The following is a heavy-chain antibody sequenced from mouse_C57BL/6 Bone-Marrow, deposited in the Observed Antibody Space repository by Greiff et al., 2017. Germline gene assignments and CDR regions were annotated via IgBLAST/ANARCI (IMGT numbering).Heavy chain of an antibody. CDR3: ARHSTTVVAPLYWYFDV. J-gene: IGHJ1*03. CDR2: ISYSGST. Sequence: EVKLVESGPGLAKPSQTLSLTCSVTGYSITSDYWNWIRKFPGNKLEYMGYISYSGSTYYNPSPKSRISITRDTSKNQYSLQLNSVTTEDTATYYCARHSTTVVAPLYWYFDVWGTGTTVTVSS. V-gene: IGHV3-8*01. D-gene: IGHD1-1*01. CDR1: GYSITSDY.